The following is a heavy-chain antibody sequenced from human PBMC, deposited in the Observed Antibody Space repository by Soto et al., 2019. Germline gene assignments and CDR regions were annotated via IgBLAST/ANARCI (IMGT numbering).Heavy chain of an antibody. Sequence: QVQLQESGPGLVKPSQTLSLICTVSGGSINSGGYYWNWIRQHPGKGLEWIGYIYYSGSTYYNPFVRSRVTISADTSENQFSLKLSSVTAADTAVYFCARGYRQSGYSSSWVFDYWCQGTLVNVSS. J-gene: IGHJ4*02. CDR3: ARGYRQSGYSSSWVFDY. D-gene: IGHD6-13*01. CDR1: GGSINSGGYY. V-gene: IGHV4-31*03. CDR2: IYYSGST.